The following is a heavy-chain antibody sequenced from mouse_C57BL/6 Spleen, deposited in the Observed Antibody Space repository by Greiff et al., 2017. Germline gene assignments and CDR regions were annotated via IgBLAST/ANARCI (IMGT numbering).Heavy chain of an antibody. Sequence: VQLQQSGPELVKPGASVTISCKASGYAFSSSWMNWVKQRPGKGLEWIGRIYPGDGDTNYNGKFKGKATLTADKSSSTAYMQLSSLTSEYSAVYVCASSHYGSSYGYWYFEVWGTGTTVTVSS. J-gene: IGHJ1*03. CDR1: GYAFSSSW. V-gene: IGHV1-82*01. CDR2: IYPGDGDT. D-gene: IGHD1-1*01. CDR3: ASSHYGSSYGYWYFEV.